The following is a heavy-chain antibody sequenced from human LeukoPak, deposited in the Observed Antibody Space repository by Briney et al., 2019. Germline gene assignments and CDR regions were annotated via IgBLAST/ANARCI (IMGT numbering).Heavy chain of an antibody. Sequence: SETLSLTCTVSGGSISTFYWSWIRQPPGRGLEWIGYIYYTGSTNYNSSLTSRVTISVDTSKNQFSLKLNPVTAADTAVYYCARGPYYSDSVTYSFDYWGQGALVTVSS. V-gene: IGHV4-59*01. CDR2: IYYTGST. J-gene: IGHJ4*02. CDR1: GGSISTFY. CDR3: ARGPYYSDSVTYSFDY. D-gene: IGHD3-22*01.